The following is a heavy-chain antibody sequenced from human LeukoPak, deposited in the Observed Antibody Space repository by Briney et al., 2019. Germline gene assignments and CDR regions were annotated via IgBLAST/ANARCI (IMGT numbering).Heavy chain of an antibody. CDR1: GGSISSYY. J-gene: IGHJ3*02. Sequence: PSETLSLTCTVSGGSISSYYWSWIRQPPGKGLEWVGYIYYSGSNNYNPSLKSGVSISLETSKKQFSLKLSSVTAADTAVYYCARLKWGRDTIYAFDIWGQGTMVTVSS. CDR3: ARLKWGRDTIYAFDI. CDR2: IYYSGSN. D-gene: IGHD3-16*01. V-gene: IGHV4-59*08.